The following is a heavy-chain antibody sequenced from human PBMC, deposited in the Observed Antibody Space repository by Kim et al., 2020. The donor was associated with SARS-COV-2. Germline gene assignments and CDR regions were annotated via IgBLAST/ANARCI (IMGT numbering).Heavy chain of an antibody. CDR1: GFTFSTHG. J-gene: IGHJ6*02. V-gene: IGHV3-30*02. Sequence: GGSLRLSCVSSGFTFSTHGMYWVRQGPAKGLEWVAYIWYYGSNEDYGDSVRGRFTISRDNSKRTVYLEMNSLRVDDTAVYYCAKGVAAAGYYGLDVWGQG. CDR2: IWYYGSNE. CDR3: AKGVAAAGYYGLDV. D-gene: IGHD6-13*01.